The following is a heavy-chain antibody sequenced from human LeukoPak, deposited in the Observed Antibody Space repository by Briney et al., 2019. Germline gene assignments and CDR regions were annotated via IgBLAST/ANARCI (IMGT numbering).Heavy chain of an antibody. V-gene: IGHV1-2*02. CDR2: INPNSGGT. CDR1: GYTFTSYG. Sequence: GASVKVSCKASGYTFTSYGISWVRQAPGQGLEWMGWINPNSGGTNYAQKFQGRVTMTRDTSISTAYMELSRLRSDDTAVYYCARGLAAAGTNYWGQGTLVTVSS. D-gene: IGHD6-13*01. J-gene: IGHJ4*02. CDR3: ARGLAAAGTNY.